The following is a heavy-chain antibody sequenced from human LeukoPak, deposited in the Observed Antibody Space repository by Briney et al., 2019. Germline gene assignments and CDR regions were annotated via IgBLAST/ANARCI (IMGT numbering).Heavy chain of an antibody. D-gene: IGHD1-26*01. CDR2: INEDGSKK. Sequence: GGSLRLSCAASGLTLSSYWMSWVRQAPGMGLEWVANINEDGSKKFYVDSVKGRFTISRDNAKNSLYLQMNSLRAEDTAVYYRARENIVGSTWGDIDYWGQGTLVTVSS. CDR3: ARENIVGSTWGDIDY. CDR1: GLTLSSYW. V-gene: IGHV3-7*01. J-gene: IGHJ4*02.